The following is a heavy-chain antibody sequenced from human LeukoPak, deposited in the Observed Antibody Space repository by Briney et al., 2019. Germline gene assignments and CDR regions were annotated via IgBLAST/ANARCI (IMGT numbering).Heavy chain of an antibody. Sequence: SETLSLTCTVSGGSISSYYCSWIRQPPGKGLGWIGYIYYSGSTSYNPSLKSRVTIPVDTSKNQFSLRLSSVTAADTAVYYCARWYYDFWSGYNWFDPWGQGTLVTVSS. CDR1: GGSISSYY. CDR3: ARWYYDFWSGYNWFDP. D-gene: IGHD3-3*01. J-gene: IGHJ5*02. V-gene: IGHV4-59*01. CDR2: IYYSGST.